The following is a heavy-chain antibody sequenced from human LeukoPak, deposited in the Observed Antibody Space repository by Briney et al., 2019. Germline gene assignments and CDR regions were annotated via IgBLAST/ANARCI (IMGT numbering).Heavy chain of an antibody. J-gene: IGHJ4*02. CDR2: ISGSGGST. CDR3: AREDSGYDRQFTFDS. D-gene: IGHD5-12*01. Sequence: GGSLRLSCAASGFTFSSYGMSWVRQAPGKGLEWVSAISGSGGSTYYADSVKGRFTISRDNAKDSLYLQMNSLRADDTAVYYCAREDSGYDRQFTFDSWGQGTLVTVSS. V-gene: IGHV3-23*01. CDR1: GFTFSSYG.